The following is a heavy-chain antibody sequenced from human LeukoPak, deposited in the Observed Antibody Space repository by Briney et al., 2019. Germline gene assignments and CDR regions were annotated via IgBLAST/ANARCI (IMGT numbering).Heavy chain of an antibody. V-gene: IGHV3-30-3*01. CDR1: GFTFSSYA. J-gene: IGHJ3*02. CDR2: ISYDGSNK. Sequence: GGSLRLSCAASGFTFSSYAMHWVRQAPGKGLEWVAVISYDGSNKYYADSVKGRFTISRDNSKNTLYLQMNSLRAEDTALYYCAKDIPAQQWLAAFDIWGQGTMVTVSS. CDR3: AKDIPAQQWLAAFDI. D-gene: IGHD6-19*01.